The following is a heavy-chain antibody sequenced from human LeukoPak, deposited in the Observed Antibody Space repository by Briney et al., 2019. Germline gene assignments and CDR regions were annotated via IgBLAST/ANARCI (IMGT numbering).Heavy chain of an antibody. D-gene: IGHD4-23*01. J-gene: IGHJ6*03. Sequence: GASVKVSCKASGYTFTSYGISWVRQAPGQGLEWMGWISAYNGNTNYAQKLQGRVTMTTDTSTSTAYMELRSLRSDDTAVYYCARFSDDYGGNEAYYYYMDVWGKGTTVTVSS. CDR1: GYTFTSYG. CDR2: ISAYNGNT. CDR3: ARFSDDYGGNEAYYYYMDV. V-gene: IGHV1-18*01.